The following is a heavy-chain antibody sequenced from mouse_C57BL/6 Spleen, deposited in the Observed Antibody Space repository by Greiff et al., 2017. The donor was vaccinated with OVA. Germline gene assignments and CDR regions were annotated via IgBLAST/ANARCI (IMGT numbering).Heavy chain of an antibody. Sequence: VQLQQSGPELVKPGASVKMSCKASGYTFTDYNMHWVKQSHGKSLEWIGYINPNNGGTSYNQKFKGKATLTVNKSSSTAYMELRSLTSEDSAVYYCARYMRGYDWFAYWGQGTLVTVSA. CDR2: INPNNGGT. CDR1: GYTFTDYN. CDR3: ARYMRGYDWFAY. V-gene: IGHV1-22*01. J-gene: IGHJ3*01. D-gene: IGHD2-2*01.